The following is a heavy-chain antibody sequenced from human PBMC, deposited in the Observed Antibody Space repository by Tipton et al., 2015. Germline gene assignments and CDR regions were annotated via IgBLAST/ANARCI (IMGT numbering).Heavy chain of an antibody. Sequence: TLSLTCSVSGGSIGSSHFYWGWIRQPPGKSLEWIGSIYHSGHTYYNPSLGSRLTLSVDTSKVQFSLRLSSLTSADTAFYYCVRHIGASYPYYFDSWGQGTLVTVSS. J-gene: IGHJ4*02. CDR1: GGSIGSSHFY. CDR2: IYHSGHT. D-gene: IGHD1-26*01. V-gene: IGHV4-39*01. CDR3: VRHIGASYPYYFDS.